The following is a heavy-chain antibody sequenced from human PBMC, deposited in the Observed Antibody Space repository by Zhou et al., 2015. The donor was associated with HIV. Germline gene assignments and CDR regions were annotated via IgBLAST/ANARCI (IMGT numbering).Heavy chain of an antibody. J-gene: IGHJ5*02. V-gene: IGHV1-69*06. CDR2: IIPIFGTV. Sequence: LVQSGTEVRKPGSSVKVSCEASGGTFNNYAVSWVRQAPGQGLEWMGAIIPIFGTVKYAQKFQGRVTLTADRSTNTAYMEMRSLRSEDTAVYYCARDGDGGRQYYDITGYPRGSDWFDPWGQGTLVTVSS. CDR1: GGTFNNYA. D-gene: IGHD3-22*01. CDR3: ARDGDGGRQYYDITGYPRGSDWFDP.